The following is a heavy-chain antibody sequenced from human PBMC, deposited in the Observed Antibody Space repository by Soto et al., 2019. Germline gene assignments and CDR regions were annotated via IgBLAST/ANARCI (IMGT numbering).Heavy chain of an antibody. CDR2: ISATGSDI. Sequence: EVDLVESGGGLAKPGGALRLSCTDSGFTFSSHTMNWVRQAPGKGLEWVSSISATGSDIYYGDSVMGRFTISRDNAKNSLYLPLNHLRVEDPAVYYCARGYVVVRVPVAIRVGYFDHWGQGTVVTVSS. D-gene: IGHD3-10*02. J-gene: IGHJ4*02. V-gene: IGHV3-21*01. CDR3: ARGYVVVRVPVAIRVGYFDH. CDR1: GFTFSSHT.